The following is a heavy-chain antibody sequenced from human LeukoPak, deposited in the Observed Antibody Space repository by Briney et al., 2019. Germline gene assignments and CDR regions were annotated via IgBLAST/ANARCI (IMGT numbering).Heavy chain of an antibody. D-gene: IGHD4-23*01. CDR1: GGTFSSYA. CDR2: ISGYDSNT. J-gene: IGHJ3*02. CDR3: ARVGGGNFRATDAFDI. V-gene: IGHV1-18*01. Sequence: SVKVSCKASGGTFSSYAISWVRQAPGQGLEWMGWISGYDSNTKYAQKVQGRVILTTDTSTTTAYMELRSLTSDDTAVYYCARVGGGNFRATDAFDIWGQGTMVTVSS.